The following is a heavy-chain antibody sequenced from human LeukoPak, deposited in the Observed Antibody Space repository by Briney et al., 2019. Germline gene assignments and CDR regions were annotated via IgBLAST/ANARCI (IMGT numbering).Heavy chain of an antibody. CDR1: GFTFSSYA. V-gene: IGHV3-33*06. J-gene: IGHJ4*02. D-gene: IGHD5-18*01. CDR2: IWYDGSNK. Sequence: GGSLRLSCAASGFTFSSYAMHWVRQAPGKGLEWVAVIWYDGSNKYYADSVKGRFTISRDNSKNTVYLQMNSLRAEDTAVYYCAKEGGYSYAEGYFDYWGQGTLVTVSS. CDR3: AKEGGYSYAEGYFDY.